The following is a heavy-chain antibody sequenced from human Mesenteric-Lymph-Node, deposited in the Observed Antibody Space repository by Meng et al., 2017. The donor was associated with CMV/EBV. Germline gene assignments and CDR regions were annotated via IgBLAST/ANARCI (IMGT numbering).Heavy chain of an antibody. D-gene: IGHD5-18*01. Sequence: GESLKISCAASVGFTFSNFWMNWVRQAPGKGLEWVSYIGSSGNAIYYADSVKGRFTVSRDNAKNSLYLQMNSLRVEDTAVYYCARLGYTYGSYIYYAMDVWGQGTTVTVSS. CDR3: ARLGYTYGSYIYYAMDV. J-gene: IGHJ6*02. CDR1: VGFTFSNFW. CDR2: IGSSGNAI. V-gene: IGHV3-48*03.